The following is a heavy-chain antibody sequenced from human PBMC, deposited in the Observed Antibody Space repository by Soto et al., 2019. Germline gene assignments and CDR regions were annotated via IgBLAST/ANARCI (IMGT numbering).Heavy chain of an antibody. D-gene: IGHD6-19*01. CDR2: MNPNSGNT. CDR3: ASLPPGLAVPAMGY. J-gene: IGHJ4*02. Sequence: QVQLVQSGAEVKKPGASVKVSCKASGYTFTSYDINWVRQATGQGLEWMGWMNPNSGNTGYAQKLQGRVTMTRNTSIRTAYMELRSLRSDDTAVYFCASLPPGLAVPAMGYWGPGTLLTLSS. CDR1: GYTFTSYD. V-gene: IGHV1-8*01.